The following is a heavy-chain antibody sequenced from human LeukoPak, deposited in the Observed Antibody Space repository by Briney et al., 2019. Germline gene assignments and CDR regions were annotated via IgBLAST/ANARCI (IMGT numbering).Heavy chain of an antibody. CDR2: VSGSGGST. Sequence: GGSLRLSCAASGFTFSSYAMSWVRQAPGKGLEWVSAVSGSGGSTYYADSVKGRFTISRDNSKNTPYLQMNSLRAEDTAVYYCARVVVEMATILAFDIWGQGTMVTVSS. V-gene: IGHV3-23*01. J-gene: IGHJ3*02. CDR3: ARVVVEMATILAFDI. CDR1: GFTFSSYA. D-gene: IGHD5-24*01.